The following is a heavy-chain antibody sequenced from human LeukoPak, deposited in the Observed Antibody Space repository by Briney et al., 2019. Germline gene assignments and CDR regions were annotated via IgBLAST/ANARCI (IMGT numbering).Heavy chain of an antibody. D-gene: IGHD3-10*01. CDR2: ISGSGAST. V-gene: IGHV3-23*01. J-gene: IGHJ4*02. CDR3: AKENALLWFGDLFYYFDY. Sequence: GGSLRLSCAASGFTSSSYGMHWVRQAPGKGLEWVSAISGSGASTHYADSVKGRFTISRDNSKNTLYLQMNSLRAEDTAVYYCAKENALLWFGDLFYYFDYWGQGTLVTLSS. CDR1: GFTSSSYG.